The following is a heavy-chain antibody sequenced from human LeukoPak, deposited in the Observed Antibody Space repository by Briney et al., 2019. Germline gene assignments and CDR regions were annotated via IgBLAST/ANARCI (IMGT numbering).Heavy chain of an antibody. D-gene: IGHD4-17*01. V-gene: IGHV4-59*13. Sequence: SESLSLTCTVSGASISNYYWSWIRQPPGGGLEWIGYFFSSGSTRYNPSLKTRVTISVDTSKNQLSLKMTSVSAADTALYYCARGGVIRSGDYHFDFWGQGTLVTVSS. J-gene: IGHJ4*02. CDR1: GASISNYY. CDR2: FFSSGST. CDR3: ARGGVIRSGDYHFDF.